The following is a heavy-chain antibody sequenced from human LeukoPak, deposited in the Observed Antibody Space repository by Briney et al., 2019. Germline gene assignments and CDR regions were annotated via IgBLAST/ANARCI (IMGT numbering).Heavy chain of an antibody. J-gene: IGHJ4*02. CDR3: AGGQSMTADGSWFDY. CDR2: IFCSGIT. CDR1: GGSISTYY. Sequence: PSETLSLTCTVSGGSISTYYLSWVRQPPGKGLEWIGYIFCSGITNYNPSLKSRGTIPVDRSKNQFSLKLSSVNAADTAVYYCAGGQSMTADGSWFDYWGQGALVTVSS. V-gene: IGHV4-59*01. D-gene: IGHD6-13*01.